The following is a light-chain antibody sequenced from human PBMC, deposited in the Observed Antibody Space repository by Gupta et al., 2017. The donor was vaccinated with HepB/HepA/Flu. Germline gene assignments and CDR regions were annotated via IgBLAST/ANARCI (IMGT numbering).Light chain of an antibody. CDR1: SSNIGSNT. CDR3: AAWDDSLNGWV. Sequence: QSVLPPPPSASVTPGPRVPISCSGSSSNIGSNTVNWYQQLPGTAPKLLIYSNNQRPSGVPDRFSGSKSGTSASLAISGLQSEDEADYYCAAWDDSLNGWVFGGGTKLTVL. V-gene: IGLV1-44*01. J-gene: IGLJ3*02. CDR2: SNN.